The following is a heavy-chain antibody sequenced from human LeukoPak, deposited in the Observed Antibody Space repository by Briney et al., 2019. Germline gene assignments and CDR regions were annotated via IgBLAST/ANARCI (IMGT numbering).Heavy chain of an antibody. CDR1: GFTFSSYA. D-gene: IGHD2-2*01. CDR2: ISGSGGST. V-gene: IGHV3-23*01. CDR3: AKGQKGITPAAAGLLFDI. J-gene: IGHJ4*02. Sequence: PGGSLRLSCAASGFTFSSYAMSWVRQAPGKGLEWVSAISGSGGSTYYADSVKGRFTISRDNSKNTLYLQMNSLRAQDTAVYYCAKGQKGITPAAAGLLFDIWGQGTLVTVSS.